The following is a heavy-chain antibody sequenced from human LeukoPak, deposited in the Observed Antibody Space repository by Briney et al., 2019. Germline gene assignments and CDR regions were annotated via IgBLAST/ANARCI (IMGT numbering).Heavy chain of an antibody. J-gene: IGHJ4*02. D-gene: IGHD2-8*01. CDR3: VRRWYCSNHRCYSGEY. CDR2: IKQDGSEK. CDR1: GFTFSSYW. Sequence: GGSLRLSCAASGFTFSSYWMRWVRQAPGKGLEWVANIKQDGSEKYYVDSVKGRFTISRDNAKNSLYLQMNSLRAEDTAVYYCVRRWYCSNHRCYSGEYWGQGTLVTVSS. V-gene: IGHV3-7*01.